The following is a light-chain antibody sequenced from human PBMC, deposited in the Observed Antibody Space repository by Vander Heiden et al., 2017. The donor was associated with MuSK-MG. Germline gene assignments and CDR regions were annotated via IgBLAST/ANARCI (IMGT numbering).Light chain of an antibody. Sequence: DIQMTQSPSSLSASVGDRVTITCRASQRLNTFLHWYQHKPRKAPKLLFCAESGLHSGVPSRFSGSGSGTGFTLTITSLQLDDFATYYCQQTDRNPRTFGQGTKVEI. V-gene: IGKV1-39*01. CDR3: QQTDRNPRT. CDR2: AES. J-gene: IGKJ1*01. CDR1: QRLNTF.